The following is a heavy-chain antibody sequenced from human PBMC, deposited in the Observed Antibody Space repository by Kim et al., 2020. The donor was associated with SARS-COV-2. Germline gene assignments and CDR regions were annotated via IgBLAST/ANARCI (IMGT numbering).Heavy chain of an antibody. CDR3: AKDRIGYYYGSGSLSY. J-gene: IGHJ4*02. Sequence: SLKSRFTISRDNSKNKLYLQRNGLRAEDTAVYYCAKDRIGYYYGSGSLSYWGQGTLVTVSS. D-gene: IGHD3-10*01. V-gene: IGHV3-33*06.